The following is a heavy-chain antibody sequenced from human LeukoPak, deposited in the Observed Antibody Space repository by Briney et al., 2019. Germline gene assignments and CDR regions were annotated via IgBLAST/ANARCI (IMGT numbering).Heavy chain of an antibody. Sequence: WASVKVSCKASGYTFTGYYMHWVRQAPGQGLEWMGWINPNSGGTNYAQKFQGRVTMTRDTSISTAYMELSRLRSDDTAVYYCARGLMGPYYYGSGSPLWGQGTLVTVSS. CDR3: ARGLMGPYYYGSGSPL. CDR2: INPNSGGT. V-gene: IGHV1-2*02. CDR1: GYTFTGYY. D-gene: IGHD3-10*01. J-gene: IGHJ4*02.